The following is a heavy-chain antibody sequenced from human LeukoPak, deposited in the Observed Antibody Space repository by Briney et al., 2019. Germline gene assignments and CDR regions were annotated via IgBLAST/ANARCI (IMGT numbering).Heavy chain of an antibody. D-gene: IGHD2-2*02. CDR1: GGSISGYY. Sequence: SETESLTCTVSGGSISGYYWSWIRQPPGKGLEYIGHISYSGSTNYNPSLKRRVTISVDTSKNQFSLKLSSVTAADTAVYYCARSEMGGYTFDYWGQGTRVTVSS. CDR2: ISYSGST. J-gene: IGHJ4*02. V-gene: IGHV4-59*01. CDR3: ARSEMGGYTFDY.